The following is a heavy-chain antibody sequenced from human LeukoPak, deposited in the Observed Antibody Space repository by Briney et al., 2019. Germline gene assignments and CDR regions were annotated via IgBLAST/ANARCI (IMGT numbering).Heavy chain of an antibody. Sequence: GGSLRLSCAPSGFTFSSYAMSWVRQAPGKGLEWVSAISGSGGSTYYADSVKGRFTISRDNSKNTLYLQMNSLRAEDTAVYYCPKDEGSGWYYFDYWGQGSLVTVSS. J-gene: IGHJ4*02. V-gene: IGHV3-23*01. CDR3: PKDEGSGWYYFDY. CDR2: ISGSGGST. D-gene: IGHD6-19*01. CDR1: GFTFSSYA.